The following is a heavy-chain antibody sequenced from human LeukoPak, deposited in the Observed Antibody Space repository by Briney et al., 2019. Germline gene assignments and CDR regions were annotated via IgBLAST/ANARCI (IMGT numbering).Heavy chain of an antibody. D-gene: IGHD3-3*01. CDR3: ARLYDFWSGYSC. Sequence: PSETLSLTCAVYGGSFSGCYWSWIRQPPGKGLEWIGEINHSGSTNYNPSLKSRVTISVDTSKNQFSLKLSSVTAADTAVYYCARLYDFWSGYSCWGQGTLVTVSS. V-gene: IGHV4-34*01. CDR1: GGSFSGCY. J-gene: IGHJ4*02. CDR2: INHSGST.